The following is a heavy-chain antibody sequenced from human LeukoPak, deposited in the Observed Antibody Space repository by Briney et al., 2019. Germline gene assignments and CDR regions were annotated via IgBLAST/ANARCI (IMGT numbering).Heavy chain of an antibody. J-gene: IGHJ5*02. CDR2: IKSRPNGGTT. V-gene: IGHV3-15*01. Sequence: GGSLRLSCAGYGFTFSNAWLNWVRQAPGKGLEWVGRIKSRPNGGTTDYAAPVKGRFTISREDAKNTVYLQMDSLNTEDTGVYFCATGWYLDHWGQGTLVTVSS. CDR3: ATGWYLDH. D-gene: IGHD6-19*01. CDR1: GFTFSNAW.